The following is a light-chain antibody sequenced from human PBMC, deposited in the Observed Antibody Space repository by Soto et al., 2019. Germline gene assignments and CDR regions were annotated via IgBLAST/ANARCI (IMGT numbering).Light chain of an antibody. CDR1: QSVYSN. CDR2: GAS. J-gene: IGKJ5*01. CDR3: QQYNYWPPIT. Sequence: EIVMTQSPATLSVSPGERATLSCTASQSVYSNLAWYQQKPGQAPRLLIYGASTRATGLPARFSGSGSGTEFTLTISSLQSEDFAVYYCQQYNYWPPITFGQGTRLEIK. V-gene: IGKV3-15*01.